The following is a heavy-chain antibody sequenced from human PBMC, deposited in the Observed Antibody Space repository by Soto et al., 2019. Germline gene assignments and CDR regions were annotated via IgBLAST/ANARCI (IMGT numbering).Heavy chain of an antibody. CDR2: ISYDGSNK. J-gene: IGHJ4*02. CDR3: ARELGWDPVFDY. Sequence: QVQLVESGGGVVQPGRSLRLSCAASGFTFSSYAMHWVRRAPGKGLEWVAVISYDGSNKYYADSVKGRFTISRDNSKNTLYLQMNSLRAEDTAVYYCARELGWDPVFDYWGQGTLVTVS. CDR1: GFTFSSYA. V-gene: IGHV3-30-3*01. D-gene: IGHD2-21*01.